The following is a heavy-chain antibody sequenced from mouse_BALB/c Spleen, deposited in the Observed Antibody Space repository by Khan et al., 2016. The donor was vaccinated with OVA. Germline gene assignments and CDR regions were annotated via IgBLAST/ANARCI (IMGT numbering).Heavy chain of an antibody. D-gene: IGHD1-1*01. V-gene: IGHV1S81*02. CDR2: TNPTNGRT. J-gene: IGHJ2*01. CDR3: ARIKKIVATYFDY. Sequence: QVQLQQPGAELVKAGASVKMSCKASGYTFTSYWMHWVKQRLGQGLEWFAETNPTNGRTYYNEKFKRKATLTVDKSSSTAYMQLSGPTFEDSAFYYCARIKKIVATYFDYWGQGTTLTVSS. CDR1: GYTFTSYW.